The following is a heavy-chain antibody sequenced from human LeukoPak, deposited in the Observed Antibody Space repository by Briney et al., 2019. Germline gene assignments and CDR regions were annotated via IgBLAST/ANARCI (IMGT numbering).Heavy chain of an antibody. Sequence: PGGSLRLSCAASGFTFSSYWMTWVRQAPGKGLEWVVNIKQDGSEKYYVDSVKGRFTISRDNAKNSLYLQMNSLRAEDTAVYYCARASTIRYSSVHYWGQGTLVTVSS. CDR1: GFTFSSYW. CDR2: IKQDGSEK. CDR3: ARASTIRYSSVHY. J-gene: IGHJ4*02. D-gene: IGHD6-19*01. V-gene: IGHV3-7*01.